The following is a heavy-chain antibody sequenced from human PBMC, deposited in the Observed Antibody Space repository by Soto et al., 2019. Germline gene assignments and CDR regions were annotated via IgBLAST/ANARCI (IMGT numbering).Heavy chain of an antibody. Sequence: GASVKVSCKASGGTFSSYTISWVRQAPGQGLEWMGRIIPILGIANYAQKFQGRVTITADKSTSTAYMELSSLRSEDTAVYYCARVRQQLARYYFDYWGQGTLVTVSS. D-gene: IGHD6-13*01. CDR3: ARVRQQLARYYFDY. J-gene: IGHJ4*02. CDR1: GGTFSSYT. V-gene: IGHV1-69*02. CDR2: IIPILGIA.